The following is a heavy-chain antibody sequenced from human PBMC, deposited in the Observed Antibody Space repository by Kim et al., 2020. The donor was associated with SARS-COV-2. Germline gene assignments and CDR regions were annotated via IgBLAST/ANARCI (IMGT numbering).Heavy chain of an antibody. Sequence: DSVKGRFTRSRTNARNSLYLQMNSLRAEDTAVYYCAKDNSGSYFLGGFDLWGQGTLVTVSS. D-gene: IGHD1-26*01. V-gene: IGHV3-9*01. CDR3: AKDNSGSYFLGGFDL. J-gene: IGHJ3*01.